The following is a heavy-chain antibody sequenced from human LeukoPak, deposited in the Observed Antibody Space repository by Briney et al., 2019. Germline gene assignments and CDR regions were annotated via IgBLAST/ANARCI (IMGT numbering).Heavy chain of an antibody. CDR1: GLTFDDYA. CDR3: AKYFTARPTVIRGFDP. D-gene: IGHD4-17*01. Sequence: GRSLRLSSAASGLTFDDYAMPWFRQPPGKGLEWVAGIGRVNHMINYAHSVKGRVTIYRHNANNSMYLQMNRLSDEHTALYYCAKYFTARPTVIRGFDPWGQGTLVSVSS. CDR2: IGRVNHMI. J-gene: IGHJ5*02. V-gene: IGHV3-9*01.